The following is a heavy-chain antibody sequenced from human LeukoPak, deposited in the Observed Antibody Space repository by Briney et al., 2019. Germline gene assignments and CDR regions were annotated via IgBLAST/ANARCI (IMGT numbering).Heavy chain of an antibody. J-gene: IGHJ4*02. CDR3: ARVLTSFDY. CDR2: SIPIFGTA. Sequence: SVNLSFNSSGGACSSCSISWGRNRHGQGLEWEGGSIPIFGTASYVHEFQGRVTITSDKYTSTAYIEPSTLRSEGTAVYYCARVLTSFDYWGQGTLGTVSS. CDR1: GGACSSCS. V-gene: IGHV1-69*06.